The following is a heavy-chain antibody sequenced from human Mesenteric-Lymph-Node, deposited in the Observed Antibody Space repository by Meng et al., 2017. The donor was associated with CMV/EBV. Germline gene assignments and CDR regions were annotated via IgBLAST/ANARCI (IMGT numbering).Heavy chain of an antibody. D-gene: IGHD3-10*01. CDR1: GFTFSTYW. CDR2: IKQDGSEN. CDR3: ARGYYGSGTGEYFDY. V-gene: IGHV3-7*01. J-gene: IGHJ4*02. Sequence: GESLKISCAASGFTFSTYWMSWVRQAPGKGLEWVANIKQDGSENYFVDSLKGRFTISRDNAKNTLYLQMNSLRAEDTAVYYCARGYYGSGTGEYFDYWGQGTLVTVSS.